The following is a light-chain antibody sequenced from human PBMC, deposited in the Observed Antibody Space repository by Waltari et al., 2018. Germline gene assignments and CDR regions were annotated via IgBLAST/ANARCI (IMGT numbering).Light chain of an antibody. V-gene: IGLV2-14*01. CDR3: SSYASSSTFVV. J-gene: IGLJ2*01. CDR1: SSDVGGYNY. CDR2: DVG. Sequence: QSALTQPASVSGSPGQSITISCTGTSSDVGGYNYVSWYQQYPGKAPKLMIYDVGNRPSGVSNLFSGSKSGNTASLTISGLQAEDEADYYCSSYASSSTFVVFGGGTRLTVL.